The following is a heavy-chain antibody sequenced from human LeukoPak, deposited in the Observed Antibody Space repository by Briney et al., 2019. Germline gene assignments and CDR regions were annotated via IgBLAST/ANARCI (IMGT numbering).Heavy chain of an antibody. CDR2: XSYDGSNK. V-gene: IGHV3-30-3*01. CDR3: ARECGTYLYYYYGMDV. J-gene: IGHJ6*02. CDR1: GFTXXXXX. Sequence: GGSLRLSCAASGFTXXXXXXXWVRQAPGXGLXXXXXXSYDGSNKYYADSVKGRXTXSRDNSKNTLYLQTNSLRVEDTAVYYCARECGTYLYYYYGMDVWGQGTTVTVSS. D-gene: IGHD1-26*01.